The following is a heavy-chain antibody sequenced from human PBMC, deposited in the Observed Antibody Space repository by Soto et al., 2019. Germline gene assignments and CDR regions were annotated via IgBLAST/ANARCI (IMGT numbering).Heavy chain of an antibody. V-gene: IGHV3-74*01. Sequence: VSGFXLSCHWMDWVRXXTXXXXVWVXRINPEEPTINYAVSVKVRFTISRDNAKNTLYLQMNSLRDEDTAVYYCSIDFPGFYDSWGQGSLVTVSS. CDR3: SIDFPGFYDS. CDR2: INPEEPTI. J-gene: IGHJ4*02. CDR1: GFXLSCHW.